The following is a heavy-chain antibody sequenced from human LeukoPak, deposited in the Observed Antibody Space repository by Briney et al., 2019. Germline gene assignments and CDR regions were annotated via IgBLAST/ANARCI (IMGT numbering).Heavy chain of an antibody. J-gene: IGHJ3*02. V-gene: IGHV4-59*01. CDR2: IYYSGST. CDR3: ARGAQRTGDAFDI. CDR1: DGSISSYY. Sequence: PSETLSLTCTVSDGSISSYYWSWIRQPPGKGLEWIGYIYYSGSTNYNPSLKSRVTISVDTSKNQFSLKLSSVTAADTAVYYCARGAQRTGDAFDIWGQGTMVTVSS.